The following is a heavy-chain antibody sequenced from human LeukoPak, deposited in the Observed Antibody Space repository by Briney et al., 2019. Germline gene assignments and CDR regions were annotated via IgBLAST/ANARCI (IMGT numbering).Heavy chain of an antibody. CDR1: GFTFSSYG. Sequence: PGGSLRLSCAASGFTFSSYGMLWVRQAPGKGLEWVAVMSYDGSNKYYADSVKGRFTISRDNSKNTLYLQMNSLRAEDTAVYYCAKDLGLGRIWFGELSPPGYYYGMDVWGQGTTVTVSS. V-gene: IGHV3-30*18. CDR3: AKDLGLGRIWFGELSPPGYYYGMDV. D-gene: IGHD3-10*01. J-gene: IGHJ6*02. CDR2: MSYDGSNK.